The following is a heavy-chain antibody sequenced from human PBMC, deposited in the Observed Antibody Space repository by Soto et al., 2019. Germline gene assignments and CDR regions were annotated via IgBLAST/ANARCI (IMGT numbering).Heavy chain of an antibody. CDR1: GFTFSSYS. CDR3: ARDIGLYSSSWYSDY. D-gene: IGHD6-13*01. Sequence: GGSLRLSCAASGFTFSSYSMNWVRQAPGKGLEWVSSISSSSSYIYYADSVKGRFTISRDNAKNSLYLQMNSLRAEDTAVYYCARDIGLYSSSWYSDYWGQGTLVTVSS. V-gene: IGHV3-21*01. CDR2: ISSSSSYI. J-gene: IGHJ4*02.